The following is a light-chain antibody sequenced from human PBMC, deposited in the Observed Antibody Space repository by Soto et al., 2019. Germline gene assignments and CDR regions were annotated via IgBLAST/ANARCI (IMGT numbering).Light chain of an antibody. CDR3: TSFTTTNTWV. J-gene: IGLJ3*02. V-gene: IGLV2-14*01. Sequence: QSALTQPNSVSGSPGKSITISCTGTSSDVGSYNFVSWFQQHPGKAPKLIIYEVTNRPSGVSYRFSGSKSGNTASLTISGLQAEDEADYYCTSFTTTNTWVFGGGTKLTVL. CDR1: SSDVGSYNF. CDR2: EVT.